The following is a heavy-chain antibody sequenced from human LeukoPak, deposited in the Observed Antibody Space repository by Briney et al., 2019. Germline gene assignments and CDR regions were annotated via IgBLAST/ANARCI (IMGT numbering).Heavy chain of an antibody. Sequence: PSETLSLTCTVSGGSISSSSYYWGWIRQPPGKGLEWIGSIYYSGSTYYNPSLKSRVTISVDTSKNQFSLKLSSVTAADTAVYYCARDRSPIVVVPAAIGDWGQGTLVTVSS. CDR1: GGSISSSSYY. D-gene: IGHD2-2*01. J-gene: IGHJ4*02. V-gene: IGHV4-39*07. CDR3: ARDRSPIVVVPAAIGD. CDR2: IYYSGST.